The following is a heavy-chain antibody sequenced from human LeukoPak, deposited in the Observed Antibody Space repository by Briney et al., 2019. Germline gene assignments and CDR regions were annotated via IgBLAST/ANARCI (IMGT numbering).Heavy chain of an antibody. V-gene: IGHV1-69*05. J-gene: IGHJ4*02. D-gene: IGHD3-22*01. Sequence: VASVKVSCKASGGTFSSYAISWVRQAPGQGLEWMGGIIPIFGTANYAQKFQGRVTITTDESTSTAYMELSGLRSEDTAVYFCARDDPSITMNYWGQGTLVTVSS. CDR3: ARDDPSITMNY. CDR1: GGTFSSYA. CDR2: IIPIFGTA.